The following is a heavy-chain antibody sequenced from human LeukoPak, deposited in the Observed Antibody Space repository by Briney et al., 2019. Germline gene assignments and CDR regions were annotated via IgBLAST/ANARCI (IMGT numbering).Heavy chain of an antibody. CDR2: INHSGST. V-gene: IGHV4-4*02. CDR1: GGSISSSNW. D-gene: IGHD3-16*01. CDR3: ARLRLGVAGVYFDY. Sequence: SETLSLTCAVPGGSISSSNWWSWVRQPPGKGLEWIGEINHSGSTNYNPSLKSRVTISVDTSKNQFSLKLSSVTAADTAVYYCARLRLGVAGVYFDYWGQGTLVTVSS. J-gene: IGHJ4*02.